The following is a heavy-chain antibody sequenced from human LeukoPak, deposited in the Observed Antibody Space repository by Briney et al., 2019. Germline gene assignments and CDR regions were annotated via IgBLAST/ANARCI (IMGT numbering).Heavy chain of an antibody. V-gene: IGHV1-69*06. CDR1: GGTFSSYA. D-gene: IGHD6-19*01. Sequence: ASVKVSCKASGGTFSSYAISWVRQAPGQGLEWMGGIIPIFGTANYAQKFQGRVTMTEDTSTDTAYMELSSLRSEDTAVYYCATGLSPQQARIAVAGYYFDYWGQGTLVTVSS. CDR3: ATGLSPQQARIAVAGYYFDY. J-gene: IGHJ4*02. CDR2: IIPIFGTA.